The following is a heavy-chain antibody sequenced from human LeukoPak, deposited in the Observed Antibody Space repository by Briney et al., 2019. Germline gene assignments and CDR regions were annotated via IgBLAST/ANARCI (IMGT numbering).Heavy chain of an antibody. CDR1: SGSISSGSYY. Sequence: PSETLSLTCTVSSGSISSGSYYWSWIRQPAGKGLEWIGRIYTSGSTNYNPSLKSRVTMSVDTSKNQFSLKLSSVTAADTAVYYCARLKSLTVSDFDYWGQGTLVTVSS. CDR2: IYTSGST. J-gene: IGHJ4*02. CDR3: ARLKSLTVSDFDY. D-gene: IGHD4-17*01. V-gene: IGHV4-61*02.